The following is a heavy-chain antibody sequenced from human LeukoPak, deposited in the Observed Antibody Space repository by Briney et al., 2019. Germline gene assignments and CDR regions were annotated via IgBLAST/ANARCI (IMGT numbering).Heavy chain of an antibody. CDR1: GFTFSSYG. D-gene: IGHD3-10*02. CDR3: AELGITMIGGV. J-gene: IGHJ6*04. Sequence: GGSLRLSCAASGFTFSSYGMSWVRQAPGKGLEWVASITISSTYTYYGDSLRGRFTISRDDAKNSVFLQINSLRVDDTAVYYCAELGITMIGGVWGKGTTVTISS. CDR2: ITISSTYT. V-gene: IGHV3-21*01.